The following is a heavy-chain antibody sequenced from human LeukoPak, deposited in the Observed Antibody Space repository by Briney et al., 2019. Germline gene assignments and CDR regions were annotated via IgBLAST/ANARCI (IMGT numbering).Heavy chain of an antibody. CDR3: ARSTVNTPYYFDY. V-gene: IGHV4-39*07. CDR1: GGSVSSSSYY. J-gene: IGHJ4*02. CDR2: IFYSGST. Sequence: SETLSLTCTVSGGSVSSSSYYWGWIRQPPGKGLEWIGSIFYSGSTYYNPSLKSRVTISVDRSKNQFSLKLSSVTAADTAVYYCARSTVNTPYYFDYWGQGTLVTVSS. D-gene: IGHD4-17*01.